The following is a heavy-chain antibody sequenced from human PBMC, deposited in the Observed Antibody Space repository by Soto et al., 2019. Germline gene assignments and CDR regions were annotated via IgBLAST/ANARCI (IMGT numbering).Heavy chain of an antibody. Sequence: QVQLLQSGAEVKRPGSSVKVSCEASGGTFSSLGFTWVRQAPGQGLEWMGGIIPISGRRTFAQKFQGRVTNTADASTRATYMELTTLTSDDTAMYYSSTRGTQGRWLEFADYWGQGTLVTVSS. CDR1: GGTFSSLG. V-gene: IGHV1-69*01. D-gene: IGHD5-12*01. CDR3: STRGTQGRWLEFADY. CDR2: IIPISGRR. J-gene: IGHJ4*02.